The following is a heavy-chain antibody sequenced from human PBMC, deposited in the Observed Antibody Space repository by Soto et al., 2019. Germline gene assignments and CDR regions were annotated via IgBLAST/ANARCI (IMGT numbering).Heavy chain of an antibody. D-gene: IGHD6-19*01. J-gene: IGHJ6*01. Sequence: EVQLVETGGGLIQPGGSLRLSCAASGFTVSSNYMSWVRQAPGKGLEWVSVIYSGGSTYYADSVKGRFTISRDNSKNTLYLQMNSLRAEDTAVYYCARDGLTINARVSSVWPYYYYYGMDVW. CDR1: GFTVSSNY. CDR2: IYSGGST. V-gene: IGHV3-53*02. CDR3: ARDGLTINARVSSVWPYYYYYGMDV.